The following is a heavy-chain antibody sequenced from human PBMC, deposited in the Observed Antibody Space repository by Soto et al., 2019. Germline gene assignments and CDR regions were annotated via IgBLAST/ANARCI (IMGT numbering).Heavy chain of an antibody. CDR2: ISYSGYT. CDR3: ARDLEGIVTGRGAFGS. Sequence: QVQLQESGQGLVKPSQTLSLTCTVSGGSIRNDNFYWSFLRQRPGKGLEWIGYISYSGYTAYHPSLERRVFISVDPSNSQFSLTLNSVTAADTAVYYCARDLEGIVTGRGAFGSWGRGTLVTVSS. V-gene: IGHV4-31*03. CDR1: GGSIRNDNFY. J-gene: IGHJ3*02. D-gene: IGHD3-9*01.